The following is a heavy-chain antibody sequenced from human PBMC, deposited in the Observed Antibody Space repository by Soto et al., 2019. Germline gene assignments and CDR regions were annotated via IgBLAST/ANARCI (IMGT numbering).Heavy chain of an antibody. J-gene: IGHJ4*02. Sequence: GGSLRLSCAASGFTFSSYGMSWVRQAPGKGLEWISYISSTYEIWYADSVRGRFTISRDNGRNSLFLQMSSLRDEDTAVYYCARDRDWAFDYWGLGTLVTVSS. CDR1: GFTFSSYG. CDR2: ISSTYEI. CDR3: ARDRDWAFDY. D-gene: IGHD2-21*02. V-gene: IGHV3-48*02.